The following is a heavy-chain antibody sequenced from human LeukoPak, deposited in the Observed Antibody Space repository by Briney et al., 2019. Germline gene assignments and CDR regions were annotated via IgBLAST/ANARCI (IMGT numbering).Heavy chain of an antibody. CDR3: ARGEYYYDSSGYPRDFDY. Sequence: GGSLRLSCAASGFTFSSYEMNWVRQAPGKGLEWVSYISSSGSTIYYADSVKGRFTISRDNAKNSLYLQMNSLRAEDTAFYYCARGEYYYDSSGYPRDFDYWGQGTLVTVSS. J-gene: IGHJ4*02. V-gene: IGHV3-48*03. CDR2: ISSSGSTI. CDR1: GFTFSSYE. D-gene: IGHD3-22*01.